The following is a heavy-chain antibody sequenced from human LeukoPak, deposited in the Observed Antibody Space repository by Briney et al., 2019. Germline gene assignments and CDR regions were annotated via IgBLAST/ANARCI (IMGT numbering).Heavy chain of an antibody. J-gene: IGHJ4*02. CDR3: ARAVIAYCGGDCYTPGY. Sequence: GGSLRLSCAASGFTFSSYWMSWVRQAPGKGLEWVANIKQDGSEKYYVDSVKGRFTISRDNAKNSLYLQMNSPRAEDTAVYYCARAVIAYCGGDCYTPGYWGQGTLVTVSS. CDR1: GFTFSSYW. D-gene: IGHD2-21*02. CDR2: IKQDGSEK. V-gene: IGHV3-7*01.